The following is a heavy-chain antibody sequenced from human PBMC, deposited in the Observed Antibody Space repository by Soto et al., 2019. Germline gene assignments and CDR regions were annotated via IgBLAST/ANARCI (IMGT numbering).Heavy chain of an antibody. V-gene: IGHV1-18*01. Sequence: QVQLVQSGSEVKKDGATVKVSCKASGYTFNDNSITWVRQAPGQGPEWMGWISADNGNRKYAQKFQGRLIMTTDTSTSTGYMELRSLGSDDSAVYYCAGSLGAPMGHFYAMDVWGQGTTVIVS. CDR1: GYTFNDNS. CDR3: AGSLGAPMGHFYAMDV. J-gene: IGHJ6*02. CDR2: ISADNGNR. D-gene: IGHD3-16*01.